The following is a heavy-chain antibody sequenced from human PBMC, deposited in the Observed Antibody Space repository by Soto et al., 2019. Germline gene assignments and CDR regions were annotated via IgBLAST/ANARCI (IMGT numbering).Heavy chain of an antibody. CDR2: IYYTGST. Sequence: LETLPLTCTVSGGSSSGYYWSWIRQPTGKGLEWIGNIYYTGSTTYNPSFRSRITMSADTSKNQFSLRLSSVTAADTAVYYCARAGIWGSYRLGAFDIWGQGTMVTVSS. D-gene: IGHD3-16*02. CDR3: ARAGIWGSYRLGAFDI. J-gene: IGHJ3*02. V-gene: IGHV4-59*12. CDR1: GGSSSGYY.